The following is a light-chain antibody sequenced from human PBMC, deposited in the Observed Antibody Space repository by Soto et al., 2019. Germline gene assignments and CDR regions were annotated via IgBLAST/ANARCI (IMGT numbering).Light chain of an antibody. CDR1: NSNIGSNT. CDR2: SSN. V-gene: IGLV1-44*01. J-gene: IGLJ3*02. CDR3: AAWDGSLNGVV. Sequence: QSVLTQPPSASGTPGQRVTISCSGSNSNIGSNTVNWYQQFPGAAPKLLVYSSNPRPSGVPDRFSGSKSGTSASLAISGLQSEDESDYYCAAWDGSLNGVVFGGGTKLTVL.